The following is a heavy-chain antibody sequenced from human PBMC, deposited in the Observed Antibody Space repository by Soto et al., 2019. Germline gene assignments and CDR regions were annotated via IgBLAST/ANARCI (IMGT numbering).Heavy chain of an antibody. D-gene: IGHD2-2*01. CDR2: IIPIFGTA. Sequence: SVKVSCKASGLGGTFSSYAISWVRQAPGQGLEWMGGIIPIFGTANYAQKFQGRVTITADESTSTAYMELSSLRSEDTAVYYCARHDCISSSCYYYYYYGMDVWGQGTTVTVSS. J-gene: IGHJ6*02. V-gene: IGHV1-69*13. CDR1: GLGGTFSSYA. CDR3: ARHDCISSSCYYYYYYGMDV.